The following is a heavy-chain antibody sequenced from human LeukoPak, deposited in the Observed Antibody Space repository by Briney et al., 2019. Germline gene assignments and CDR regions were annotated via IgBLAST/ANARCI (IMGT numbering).Heavy chain of an antibody. Sequence: GGSLRLSCAASGFTFSTFAMSWVRQAPGKGLEWVSAISGSGGSAYYADSVKGRFTISRDNSKNTLYLQMNSLRAEDTAVYYCAKERDSSGYFDYWGQGTLVTVSS. CDR3: AKERDSSGYFDY. J-gene: IGHJ4*02. D-gene: IGHD3-22*01. V-gene: IGHV3-23*01. CDR2: ISGSGGSA. CDR1: GFTFSTFA.